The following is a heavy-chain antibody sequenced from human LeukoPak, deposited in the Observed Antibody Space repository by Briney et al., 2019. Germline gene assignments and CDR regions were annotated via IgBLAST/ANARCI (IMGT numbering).Heavy chain of an antibody. CDR2: IIPIFGTA. J-gene: IGHJ4*02. Sequence: GASVKVSCKASGFTFKSNNFNCVRQATGQGLEWMGGIIPIFGTANYAQKFQGRVTITTDESTSTAYMELSSLRSEDTAVYYCASYPTNYDFWVSEGGFDYWGQGTLVTVSS. CDR1: GFTFKSNN. D-gene: IGHD3-3*01. CDR3: ASYPTNYDFWVSEGGFDY. V-gene: IGHV1-69*05.